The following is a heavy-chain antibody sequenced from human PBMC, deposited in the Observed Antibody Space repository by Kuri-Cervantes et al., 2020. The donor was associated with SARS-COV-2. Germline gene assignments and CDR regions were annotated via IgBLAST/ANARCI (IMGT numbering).Heavy chain of an antibody. CDR3: AAGSGYYYEGSEYFQH. V-gene: IGHV1-18*04. Sequence: GESLKISCKGSGYSFTSYWIGWVRQAPGQGLEWMGWISAYNGNTNYAQKLQGRVTMTTDTSTSTAYMELRSLRSDDTAVYYCAAGSGYYYEGSEYFQHWGQGTLVTVSS. J-gene: IGHJ1*01. D-gene: IGHD3-22*01. CDR2: ISAYNGNT. CDR1: GYSFTSYW.